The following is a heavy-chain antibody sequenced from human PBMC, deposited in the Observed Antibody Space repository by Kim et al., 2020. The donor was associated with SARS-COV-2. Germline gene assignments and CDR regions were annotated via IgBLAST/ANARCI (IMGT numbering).Heavy chain of an antibody. CDR1: GFTFSDSA. CDR2: IRSKANSYAT. J-gene: IGHJ5*02. V-gene: IGHV3-73*01. Sequence: GGSLRLSCAASGFTFSDSAMHWVRQASGRGLEWVGRIRSKANSYATAYAASVKGRFTISRDDSKNTAYLQMNGLKIEDTAVYYCGGGTAAAGIGPWGQGT. D-gene: IGHD6-13*01. CDR3: GGGTAAAGIGP.